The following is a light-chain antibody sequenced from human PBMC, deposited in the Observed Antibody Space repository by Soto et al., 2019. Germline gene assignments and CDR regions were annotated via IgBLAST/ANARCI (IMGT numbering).Light chain of an antibody. V-gene: IGLV2-23*01. CDR2: EGN. CDR3: CSYAGSSPLYV. CDR1: SSHIGSSNL. J-gene: IGLJ1*01. Sequence: QSVLTQPASVSGSPGQSITISCTASSSHIGSSNLVSWYQHHSGKAPKLIIYEGNKRPSGVSNRFSGSKSGKTASLTISGLHAEDEGTYYCCSYAGSSPLYVFGTGTKLTVL.